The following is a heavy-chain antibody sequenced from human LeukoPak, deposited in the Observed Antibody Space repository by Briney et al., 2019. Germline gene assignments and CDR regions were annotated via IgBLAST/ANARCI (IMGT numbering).Heavy chain of an antibody. Sequence: GGSLRLSCGASGFTFRSYWMSWVRQAPGKGLEWVANIKQDGSEKYYVDSVKGRFTISRDNAKNSLYLQMNSLRAEDTALYYCAREERRRYYDFWSGYQDFAFDYWGQGTLVTVSS. CDR1: GFTFRSYW. CDR2: IKQDGSEK. V-gene: IGHV3-7*01. D-gene: IGHD3-3*01. J-gene: IGHJ4*02. CDR3: AREERRRYYDFWSGYQDFAFDY.